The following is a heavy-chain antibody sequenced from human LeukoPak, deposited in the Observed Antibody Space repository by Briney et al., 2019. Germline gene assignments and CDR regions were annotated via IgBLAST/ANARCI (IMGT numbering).Heavy chain of an antibody. V-gene: IGHV3-7*01. CDR2: INQDGSVI. CDR1: GVYW. D-gene: IGHD2-8*02. J-gene: IGHJ4*02. Sequence: GGSLRLSCAVSGVYWMSWVRQAPGKGLEWVANINQDGSVIYYVDSVKGRFTISRDNAKDSLYLQMNSLRAEDTGVYYCATSSGAPGNMWGQGTLVTVSS. CDR3: ATSSGAPGNM.